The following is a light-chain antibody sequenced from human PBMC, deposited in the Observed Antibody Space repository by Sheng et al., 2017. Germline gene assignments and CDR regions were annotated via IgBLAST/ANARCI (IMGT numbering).Light chain of an antibody. CDR2: AAS. V-gene: IGKV1-39*01. CDR1: QSISNL. CDR3: QQTFGPSLT. Sequence: DIQMTQSPSSLSASVGARVTITCRASQSISNLLNWYQQTPGKAPKLLIYAASTLQSGVPSRFSGSGSGTDFTLTISSLQPEDFATYYCQQTFGPSLTFGGGTRWRSN. J-gene: IGKJ4*01.